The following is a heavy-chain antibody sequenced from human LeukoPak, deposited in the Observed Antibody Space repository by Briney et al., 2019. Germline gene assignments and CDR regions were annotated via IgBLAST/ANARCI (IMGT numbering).Heavy chain of an antibody. CDR1: GFTFDDYA. J-gene: IGHJ3*02. V-gene: IGHV3-9*03. CDR3: ARSWAREPNAFDI. D-gene: IGHD1-26*01. Sequence: PGGSLRLSCAASGFTFDDYAMHWVRQAPGKGLEGVSGISWNSGSIGYADSVKGRFTISRDNAKNSLYLQMNSLRAEDMALYYCARSWAREPNAFDIWGQGTMVTVSS. CDR2: ISWNSGSI.